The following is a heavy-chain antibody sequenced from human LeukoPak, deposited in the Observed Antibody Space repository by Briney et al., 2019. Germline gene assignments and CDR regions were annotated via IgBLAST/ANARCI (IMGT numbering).Heavy chain of an antibody. V-gene: IGHV1-18*01. CDR3: ARDPHYYGSGSYIVPHFDS. J-gene: IGHJ4*02. CDR2: ISAYNGNT. Sequence: GASVKVSCKASGYTFTSYGISWVRQAPGQGLEWMGWISAYNGNTNYAQKLQGRVTMTTDTSTSTAYMELRSLRSDDTAVYYCARDPHYYGSGSYIVPHFDSWGQGTRVTVSS. D-gene: IGHD3-10*01. CDR1: GYTFTSYG.